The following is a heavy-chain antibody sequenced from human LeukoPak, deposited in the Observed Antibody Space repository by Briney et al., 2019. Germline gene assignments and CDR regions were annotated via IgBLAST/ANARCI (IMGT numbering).Heavy chain of an antibody. CDR1: GFTFNSYG. CDR2: ISYDGSNK. V-gene: IGHV3-30*18. CDR3: AKRSPNLEMDV. D-gene: IGHD3-3*01. J-gene: IGHJ6*02. Sequence: GGSLRLSCAASGFTFNSYGMHWVRQAPGKGLEWVAVISYDGSNKYYADSVKGRFTTSRDNSKNTLYLQMNSLRAEDTAVYYCAKRSPNLEMDVWGQGTTVTVSS.